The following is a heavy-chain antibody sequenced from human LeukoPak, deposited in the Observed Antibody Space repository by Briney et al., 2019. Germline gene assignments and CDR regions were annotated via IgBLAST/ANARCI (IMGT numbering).Heavy chain of an antibody. J-gene: IGHJ6*02. Sequence: GGSLRLSCAASGFSFSSYSMNWVRQAPGKGLEWVSFISSGSSTIYYADSVKGRFTISRDNAKNSLYLQMNSLRDEDTAVYYCARDSGWYRNYYNMDVWGQGTTVTVSS. V-gene: IGHV3-48*02. D-gene: IGHD6-19*01. CDR3: ARDSGWYRNYYNMDV. CDR2: ISSGSSTI. CDR1: GFSFSSYS.